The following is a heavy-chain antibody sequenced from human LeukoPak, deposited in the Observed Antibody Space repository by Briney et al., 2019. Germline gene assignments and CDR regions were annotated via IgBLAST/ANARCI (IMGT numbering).Heavy chain of an antibody. Sequence: GGSLRLSCAASGFTFSSYAMSWVRQAPGKGLEWVSAISSSGGSTYYADSVKGRFTISRDNSKNTLYLQMNSLRAEDTAVYYCAKDNDYVWGSYRFYYFDYWGQGTLVTVSS. J-gene: IGHJ4*02. CDR1: GFTFSSYA. V-gene: IGHV3-23*01. D-gene: IGHD3-16*02. CDR2: ISSSGGST. CDR3: AKDNDYVWGSYRFYYFDY.